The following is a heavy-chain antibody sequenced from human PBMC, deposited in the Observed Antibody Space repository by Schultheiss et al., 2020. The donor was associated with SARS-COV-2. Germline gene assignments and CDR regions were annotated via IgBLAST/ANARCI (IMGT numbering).Heavy chain of an antibody. D-gene: IGHD2-2*01. V-gene: IGHV3-49*03. CDR3: ARESECSSTSCYQGGSGY. J-gene: IGHJ4*02. Sequence: GGSLRLSCAASGFTFSSYAMSWFRQAPGKGLEWVGFIRSKAYGGTTEYAASVKGRFTISRDNAKNSLYLQMNSLRAEDTAVYYCARESECSSTSCYQGGSGYWGQGTLVTVSS. CDR1: GFTFSSYA. CDR2: IRSKAYGGTT.